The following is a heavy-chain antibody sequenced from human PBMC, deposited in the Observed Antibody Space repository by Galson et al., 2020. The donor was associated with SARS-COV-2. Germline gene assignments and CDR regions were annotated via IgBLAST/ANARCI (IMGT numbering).Heavy chain of an antibody. V-gene: IGHV4-39*01. D-gene: IGHD6-19*01. CDR3: ARQHGGSGWPYYYGMDV. CDR2: IYYSGST. CDR1: GGSISSSSYY. J-gene: IGHJ6*02. Sequence: SETLSLTCTVSGGSISSSSYYWGWIRQPPGKGLEWIGSIYYSGSTYYNPSLKSRVTISVDTSKNQFSLKLSSVTAADTAVYYCARQHGGSGWPYYYGMDVWGQGTTVTVSS.